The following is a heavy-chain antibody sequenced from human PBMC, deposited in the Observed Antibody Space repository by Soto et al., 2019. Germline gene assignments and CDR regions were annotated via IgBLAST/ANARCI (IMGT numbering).Heavy chain of an antibody. Sequence: SETLSLTCTVSGGSISSSSYYWGWIRQPPGKGLEWIGSIYYSGSTYYNPSLKSRVTISVDTSKNQFSLKLSSVTAADTAVYYCAREWELQGYYYGMDVWGQGTTVTVS. CDR1: GGSISSSSYY. CDR3: AREWELQGYYYGMDV. J-gene: IGHJ6*02. V-gene: IGHV4-39*02. D-gene: IGHD1-26*01. CDR2: IYYSGST.